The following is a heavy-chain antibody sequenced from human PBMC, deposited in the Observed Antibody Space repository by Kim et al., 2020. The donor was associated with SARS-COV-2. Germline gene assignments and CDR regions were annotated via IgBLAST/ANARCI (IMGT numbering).Heavy chain of an antibody. D-gene: IGHD4-17*01. CDR3: TGPVRKNWFDP. J-gene: IGHJ5*02. Sequence: GGSLRLSCTVSGFTLNNYWLHWVRQAPGQGLMWVSRISSDGNSVNYADSVRGRFTISKDSAENTMYLQMDSLRADDTAIYYCTGPVRKNWFDPWGQGTLVTVSS. V-gene: IGHV3-74*01. CDR2: ISSDGNSV. CDR1: GFTLNNYW.